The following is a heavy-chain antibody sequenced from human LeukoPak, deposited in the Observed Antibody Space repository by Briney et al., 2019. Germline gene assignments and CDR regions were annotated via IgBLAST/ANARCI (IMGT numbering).Heavy chain of an antibody. D-gene: IGHD2-21*02. Sequence: GGSLRLSCAASGFAFSSNSMTWVRQAPGEGLEWISGISGGGGTHYADSVKGRFTISRDNSKNTVYLQVNRLRAEDTGVYYCAKEPPYCGGDCFFLLDFWGQGTLVTVSS. CDR2: ISGGGGT. CDR3: AKEPPYCGGDCFFLLDF. V-gene: IGHV3-23*01. J-gene: IGHJ4*02. CDR1: GFAFSSNS.